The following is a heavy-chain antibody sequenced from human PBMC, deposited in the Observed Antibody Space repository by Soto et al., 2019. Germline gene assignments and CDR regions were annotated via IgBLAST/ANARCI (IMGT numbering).Heavy chain of an antibody. J-gene: IGHJ5*02. D-gene: IGHD6-25*01. CDR3: AKDAATRGWFDP. V-gene: IGHV4-38-2*02. CDR2: ILHTGST. Sequence: SETLSLTCAVSGYSINSGYYWGWIRQPPGKGLEWIGNILHTGSTYYNPSLTSRATISVDTSRNQISLRLRSVTAADTAIYYCAKDAATRGWFDPWGQGTLVTV. CDR1: GYSINSGYY.